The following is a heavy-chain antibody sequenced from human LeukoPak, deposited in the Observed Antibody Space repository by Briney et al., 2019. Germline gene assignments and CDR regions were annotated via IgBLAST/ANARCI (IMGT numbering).Heavy chain of an antibody. Sequence: SETLSLTCSVSGGSIRSYYWSWIRQPPGKGLEWIGYIYYSGSTNYNPSLKSRVTISVDTTKNQFSLKLSSVTAADTAVHYCASGSYYFDYWGQGTLVTVSS. CDR2: IYYSGST. D-gene: IGHD1-26*01. J-gene: IGHJ4*02. CDR1: GGSIRSYY. V-gene: IGHV4-59*08. CDR3: ASGSYYFDY.